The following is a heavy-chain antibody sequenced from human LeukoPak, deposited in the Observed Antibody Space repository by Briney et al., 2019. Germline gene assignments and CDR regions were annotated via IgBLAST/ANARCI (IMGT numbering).Heavy chain of an antibody. CDR1: GFNFSKYS. CDR3: ASFPQYYGSGS. J-gene: IGHJ4*02. D-gene: IGHD3-10*01. CDR2: ISSSSGTI. V-gene: IGHV3-48*01. Sequence: GGSLRLSCAASGFNFSKYSMNWVRQAPMNWVRQAPGKGLEWVSYISSSSGTIYYADSVKGRFTISRDNAKNSLYLQMNSLRAEDTAVYYCASFPQYYGSGSWGQGTLVTVSS.